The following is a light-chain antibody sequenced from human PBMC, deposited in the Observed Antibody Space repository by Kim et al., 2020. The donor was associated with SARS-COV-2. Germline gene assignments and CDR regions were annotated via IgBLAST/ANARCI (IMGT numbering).Light chain of an antibody. Sequence: GDRVTLTCRASQSIRSWLAWYSQKPGKAPKPLIYEASILESGVPSSFSGSGSGTEFTLPISSLQPDDLATYYCQQYDVYPWTFGQGTKVDIK. J-gene: IGKJ1*01. CDR2: EAS. V-gene: IGKV1-5*03. CDR1: QSIRSW. CDR3: QQYDVYPWT.